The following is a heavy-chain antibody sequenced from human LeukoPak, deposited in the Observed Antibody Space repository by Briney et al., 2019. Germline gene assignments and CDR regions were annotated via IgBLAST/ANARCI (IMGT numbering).Heavy chain of an antibody. CDR1: GFTFSSYA. CDR2: ISGSGGST. V-gene: IGHV3-23*01. CDR3: AKDQPASIAANYFDY. Sequence: PGGSLRLSCAASGFTFSSYAMSWVRQAPGKGLEWVSAISGSGGSTYYADSVKGRFTISRDNSKNTLYLQMNSLGAEDTAVYYCAKDQPASIAANYFDYWGQGTLVTVSS. J-gene: IGHJ4*02. D-gene: IGHD6-6*01.